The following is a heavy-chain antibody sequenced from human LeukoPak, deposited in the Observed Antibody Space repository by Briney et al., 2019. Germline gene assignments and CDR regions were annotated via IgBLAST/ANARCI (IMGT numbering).Heavy chain of an antibody. D-gene: IGHD6-19*01. Sequence: SETLSLTCAVYGGSFSGYYWSWIRQPPGKGLEWIGEINHSGSTNYNPSLKSRVTISVDTSQNQFSLKLSSVTAADTAVYYCARASVSGSGWFDDAFDIWGQGTMVTVSS. CDR2: INHSGST. CDR1: GGSFSGYY. CDR3: ARASVSGSGWFDDAFDI. V-gene: IGHV4-34*01. J-gene: IGHJ3*02.